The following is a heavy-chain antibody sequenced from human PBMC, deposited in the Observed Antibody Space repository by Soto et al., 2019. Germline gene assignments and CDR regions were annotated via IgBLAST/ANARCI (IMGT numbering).Heavy chain of an antibody. CDR1: GFIFSGYA. Sequence: QVQLVESGGGVVQPGNSLRLSCAASGFIFSGYAMHWVRQAPGKGLEWVAVISYDGNSKTYADFVKGRFAISRDNSKNTLYLQMNSLRPDETALYYCARRNYYHGSDYFNGALDIWGQGSMVTVSS. D-gene: IGHD3-22*01. V-gene: IGHV3-30*09. CDR3: ARRNYYHGSDYFNGALDI. J-gene: IGHJ3*02. CDR2: ISYDGNSK.